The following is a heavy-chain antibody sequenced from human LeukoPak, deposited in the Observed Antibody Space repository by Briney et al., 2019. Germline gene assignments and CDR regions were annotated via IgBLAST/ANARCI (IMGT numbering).Heavy chain of an antibody. J-gene: IGHJ3*02. D-gene: IGHD5-18*01. CDR1: GYSISSGYY. CDR3: AREKGLWPPNAFDI. V-gene: IGHV4-38-2*02. Sequence: SETLSLTCTVSGYSISSGYYWGWIRQPPGKGLEWIGSIYHSGSTYYNPSLKSRVTISVDTSKNQFSLKLNSVTAADTAVYYCAREKGLWPPNAFDIWGQGTMVTVSS. CDR2: IYHSGST.